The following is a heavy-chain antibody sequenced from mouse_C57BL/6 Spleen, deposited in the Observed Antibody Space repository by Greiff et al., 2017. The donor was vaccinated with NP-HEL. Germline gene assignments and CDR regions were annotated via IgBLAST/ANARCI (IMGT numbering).Heavy chain of an antibody. CDR2: IYPGDGDT. J-gene: IGHJ2*01. D-gene: IGHD2-1*01. CDR1: GYAFSSSW. CDR3: ARLRGNYLYYFDY. Sequence: QVQLQQSGPELVKPGASVKISCKASGYAFSSSWMNWVKQRPGKGLEWIGRIYPGDGDTNYNGKFKGKATLTADKSSSTAYMQLSSLTSEDSAVYFCARLRGNYLYYFDYWGQGTTLTVSS. V-gene: IGHV1-82*01.